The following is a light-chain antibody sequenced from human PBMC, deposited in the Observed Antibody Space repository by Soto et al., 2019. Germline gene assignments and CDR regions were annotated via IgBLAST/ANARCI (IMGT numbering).Light chain of an antibody. CDR2: DVT. CDR3: GSYISSSTLYV. Sequence: QSALTQPASVSGSPGQSITISCTGTSSDVGDNNYVSWYQQHPGKAPKLMIYDVTHRPSGISNRFSGSKSGNTASLTISGLQAEDEADYYCGSYISSSTLYVFGTGTKLTVL. J-gene: IGLJ1*01. V-gene: IGLV2-14*01. CDR1: SSDVGDNNY.